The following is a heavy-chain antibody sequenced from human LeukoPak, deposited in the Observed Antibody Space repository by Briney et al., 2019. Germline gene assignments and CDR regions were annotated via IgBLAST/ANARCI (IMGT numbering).Heavy chain of an antibody. CDR3: AKEIWPTVTTPGRTYFDY. J-gene: IGHJ4*02. V-gene: IGHV3-23*01. CDR1: GFTVSSNY. CDR2: ISDSGGST. D-gene: IGHD4-17*01. Sequence: GGSLRLSCAASGFTVSSNYMSWVRQAPGKGLEWVSAISDSGGSTYYADSVKGRFTISRDNSKNTLYLQMNSLRTEDTAVYYCAKEIWPTVTTPGRTYFDYWGQGTLVTVSP.